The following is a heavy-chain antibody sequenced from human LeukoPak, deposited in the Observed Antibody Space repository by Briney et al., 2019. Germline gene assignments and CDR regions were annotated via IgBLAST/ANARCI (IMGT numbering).Heavy chain of an antibody. V-gene: IGHV3-48*03. Sequence: GGSLRLSCAASGFTFSSYEMNWVRQAPGKGLEWVSYISRNGSNKYYADSVKGRLTISRDNAKNSLYLQMNSLRAEDTAVYYCARFNSKDGYNQYYLDCWRQRALATVSS. CDR2: ISRNGSNK. J-gene: IGHJ4*02. CDR1: GFTFSSYE. D-gene: IGHD5-24*01. CDR3: ARFNSKDGYNQYYLDC.